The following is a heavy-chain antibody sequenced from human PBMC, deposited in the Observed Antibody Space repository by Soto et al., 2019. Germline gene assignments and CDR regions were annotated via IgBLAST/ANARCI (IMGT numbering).Heavy chain of an antibody. CDR3: ARGTPLAVAGTQDD. Sequence: GGSLRLSCAASGFTFSSYGMHWVRQAPGKGLEWVAVIWYDGSNKYYADSVKGRFTISRDNSKNTLYLQMNSLRAEDTAVYYCARGTPLAVAGTQDDRGQGTLVTVSS. CDR2: IWYDGSNK. CDR1: GFTFSSYG. V-gene: IGHV3-33*01. D-gene: IGHD6-19*01. J-gene: IGHJ4*02.